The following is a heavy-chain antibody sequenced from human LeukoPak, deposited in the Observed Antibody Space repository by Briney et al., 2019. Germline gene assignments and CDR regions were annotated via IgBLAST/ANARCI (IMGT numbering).Heavy chain of an antibody. CDR2: ISGSGGST. CDR3: TTFRYFDWLAPFDY. Sequence: PGGSLRLSCAASGFTFSSYGMSWVRQAPGKGLEWVSAISGSGGSTYYADSVKGRFTISRDNSKKTLYLQMNSLRAEDTAVYYCTTFRYFDWLAPFDYWGQGTLVTVSS. D-gene: IGHD3-9*01. V-gene: IGHV3-23*01. CDR1: GFTFSSYG. J-gene: IGHJ4*02.